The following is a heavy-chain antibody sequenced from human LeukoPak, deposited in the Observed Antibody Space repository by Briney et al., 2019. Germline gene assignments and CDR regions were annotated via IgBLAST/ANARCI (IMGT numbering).Heavy chain of an antibody. V-gene: IGHV4-59*01. D-gene: IGHD6-13*01. Sequence: NASETLSLTCTVSGASISSYYWSWIRQPPGKGLEWIGDIYYSGSIKYNPSLKSRVTISVDTSKNQFSLKLSSVTAADTAVYYCARELYEIAAAGTAWFDPWGQGTLVTVSS. CDR3: ARELYEIAAAGTAWFDP. J-gene: IGHJ5*02. CDR2: IYYSGSI. CDR1: GASISSYY.